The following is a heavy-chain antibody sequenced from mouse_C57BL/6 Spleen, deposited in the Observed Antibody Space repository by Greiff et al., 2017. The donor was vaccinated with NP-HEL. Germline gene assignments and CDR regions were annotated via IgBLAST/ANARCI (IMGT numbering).Heavy chain of an antibody. Sequence: EVQRVESGGGLVKPGGSLKLSCAASGFTFSDYGMRWVRQAPEKGLEWVAYISSGSSTIYYADTVKGRFTISRDNAKNTLFLQMTSLRSEDTAMYYCARGDYAMDYWGQGTSVTVSS. CDR3: ARGDYAMDY. CDR1: GFTFSDYG. J-gene: IGHJ4*01. CDR2: ISSGSSTI. V-gene: IGHV5-17*01.